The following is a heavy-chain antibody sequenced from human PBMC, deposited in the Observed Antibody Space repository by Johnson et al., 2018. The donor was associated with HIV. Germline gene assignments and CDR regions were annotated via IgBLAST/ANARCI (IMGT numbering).Heavy chain of an antibody. Sequence: VQLVESGGGLVQPGGSLRLSCAASGFTVSSNYMSWVRQAPGKGLEWVSSITWNGGTTGSADSVKGRFTISRDNAKNSLYLQMNSLRAEDTALYYCARGNYYGSGSYGAFDIWGQGTMVTVSS. D-gene: IGHD3-10*01. CDR1: GFTVSSNY. CDR2: ITWNGGTT. J-gene: IGHJ3*02. V-gene: IGHV3-20*04. CDR3: ARGNYYGSGSYGAFDI.